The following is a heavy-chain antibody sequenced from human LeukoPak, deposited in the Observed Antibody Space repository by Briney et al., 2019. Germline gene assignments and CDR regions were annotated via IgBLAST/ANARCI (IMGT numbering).Heavy chain of an antibody. CDR2: IWYDGSNK. D-gene: IGHD2-2*01. Sequence: GGSLRLSCAASGFTFSTYGMHWVRQAPGKGLEWVAVIWYDGSNKYYADSLKGRFTISRDNSKNTLYLQMNSLRAEDTALYFCAKDMGHHCSGSGCYLWFDYWGQGTLVTVSS. V-gene: IGHV3-33*06. CDR1: GFTFSTYG. CDR3: AKDMGHHCSGSGCYLWFDY. J-gene: IGHJ5*01.